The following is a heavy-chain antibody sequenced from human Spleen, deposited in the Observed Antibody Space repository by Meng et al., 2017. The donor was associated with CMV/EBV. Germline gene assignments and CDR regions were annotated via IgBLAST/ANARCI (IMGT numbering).Heavy chain of an antibody. V-gene: IGHV4-59*12. CDR2: IYYSGST. CDR3: ARDPGYSYGAL. Sequence: SETLSLTCTVSGGSISSYYWSWIRQPPGKGLEWIGSIYYSGSTYYNPSLKSRVTISVDTSKNQFSLKLSSVTAADTAVYYCARDPGYSYGALWGQGTLVTVSS. CDR1: GGSISSYY. J-gene: IGHJ4*02. D-gene: IGHD5-18*01.